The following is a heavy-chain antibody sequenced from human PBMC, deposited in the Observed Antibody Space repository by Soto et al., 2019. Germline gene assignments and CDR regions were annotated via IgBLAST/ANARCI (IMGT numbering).Heavy chain of an antibody. CDR2: ISAYNGNT. CDR3: ARCPQPPDTADPYAVDV. CDR1: GYTFTSYG. V-gene: IGHV1-18*04. Sequence: ASVKVSCKASGYTFTSYGISWVRQAPGQGLEWMGWISAYNGNTNYAQKLQGRVTMTTDTSTSTAYMELRSLRSGDTAVYYCARCPQPPDTADPYAVDVWGQGTRVTVSS. D-gene: IGHD5-18*01. J-gene: IGHJ6*02.